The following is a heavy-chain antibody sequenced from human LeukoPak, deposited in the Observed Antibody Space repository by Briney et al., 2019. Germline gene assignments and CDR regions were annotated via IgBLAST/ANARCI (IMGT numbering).Heavy chain of an antibody. CDR1: RFTFSSYS. CDR2: ISSSGSYI. V-gene: IGHV3-21*01. Sequence: GGSLRLSCAASRFTFSSYSMNWVRQAPGKRLEWVSSISSSGSYIYCADSVKGRFTISRDNAKNSLYLQMNSLRAEDTAVYYCARVGPGVNPDYYYYYMDVWGKGTTVTVSS. J-gene: IGHJ6*03. CDR3: ARVGPGVNPDYYYYYMDV. D-gene: IGHD1-14*01.